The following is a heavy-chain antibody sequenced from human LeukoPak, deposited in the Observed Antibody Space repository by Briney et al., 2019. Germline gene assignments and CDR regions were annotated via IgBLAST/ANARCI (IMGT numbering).Heavy chain of an antibody. Sequence: WETLSLTCTVSGGSLSSSSYYWGWIRQPPGKGLEWIGSIYYSGSTYYNPPLKSRVTISVDTSKILFALKLSSGTAADTAVYYCAGDDFWSGYYPSQFDYWGQGTLVTVSS. CDR3: AGDDFWSGYYPSQFDY. V-gene: IGHV4-39*06. CDR2: IYYSGST. CDR1: GGSLSSSSYY. J-gene: IGHJ4*02. D-gene: IGHD3-3*01.